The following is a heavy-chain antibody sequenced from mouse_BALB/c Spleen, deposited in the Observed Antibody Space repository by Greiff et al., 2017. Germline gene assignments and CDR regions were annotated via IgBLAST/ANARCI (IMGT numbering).Heavy chain of an antibody. V-gene: IGHV1-14*01. CDR2: INPYNDGT. J-gene: IGHJ2*01. D-gene: IGHD2-14*01. Sequence: EVQLVESGPELVKPGASVKMSCKASGYTFTSYVMHWVKQKPGQGLEWIGYINPYNDGTKYNEKFKGKATLTSDKSSSTAYMELSSLTSEDSAVYYCARSEESYRYDYWGQGTTLTVSS. CDR1: GYTFTSYV. CDR3: ARSEESYRYDY.